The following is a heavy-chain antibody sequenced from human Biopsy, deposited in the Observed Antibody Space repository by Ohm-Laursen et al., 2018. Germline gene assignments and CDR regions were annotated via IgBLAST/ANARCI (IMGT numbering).Heavy chain of an antibody. Sequence: SDTLSLTCTVSGGSVSTYNYYWTWIRQPPGKGLEWIGYIFYSGTTKYNPSLKRRVRISLDPAKNQFSLNLRSVTAADTATYFCARAYYYGAGSYYSPWMEVWGQGTTVSVS. CDR1: GGSVSTYNYY. J-gene: IGHJ6*02. V-gene: IGHV4-61*01. CDR2: IFYSGTT. D-gene: IGHD3-10*01. CDR3: ARAYYYGAGSYYSPWMEV.